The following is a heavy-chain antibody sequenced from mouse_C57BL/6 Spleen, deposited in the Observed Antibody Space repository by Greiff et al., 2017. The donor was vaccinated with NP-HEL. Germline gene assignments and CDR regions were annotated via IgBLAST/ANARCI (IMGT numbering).Heavy chain of an antibody. V-gene: IGHV3-6*01. J-gene: IGHJ4*01. Sequence: ESGPGLVKPSQSLSLTCSVTGYSITSGYYWNWIRQFPGNKLEWMGYISYDGSNNYNPSLKNRISITRDTSKNQFFLKLNSVTTEDTATYYCARDWDYGSSPYAMDYWGQGTSVTVSS. CDR1: GYSITSGYY. D-gene: IGHD1-1*01. CDR3: ARDWDYGSSPYAMDY. CDR2: ISYDGSN.